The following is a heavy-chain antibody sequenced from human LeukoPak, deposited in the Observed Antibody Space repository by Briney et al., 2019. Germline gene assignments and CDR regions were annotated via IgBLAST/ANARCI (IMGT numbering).Heavy chain of an antibody. V-gene: IGHV3-30*18. Sequence: PGGSLRLSCAASGFTFSSYGMHWVRQAPGKGLEWVAVISYDGSSKYYADSVKGRFTISRDNSKNTLYLQMNSLRAEDTAVYYCAKDLERHIVVVTASAVDYWGQGTLVTVSS. J-gene: IGHJ4*02. D-gene: IGHD2-21*02. CDR3: AKDLERHIVVVTASAVDY. CDR2: ISYDGSSK. CDR1: GFTFSSYG.